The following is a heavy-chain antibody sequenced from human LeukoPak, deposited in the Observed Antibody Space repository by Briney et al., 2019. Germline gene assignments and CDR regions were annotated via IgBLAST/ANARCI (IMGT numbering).Heavy chain of an antibody. CDR1: GLTFDDYA. Sequence: PGGSLRLSCTASGLTFDDYAMHWVRQAPGKGLEWVSGIRWNSGSIGYAASVKGRFTISRDNAKNSLYLQMNSLRAEDTALYYCAKGYRKYSYGPALDYWGQGTLVIVSS. CDR2: IRWNSGSI. J-gene: IGHJ4*02. D-gene: IGHD5-18*01. CDR3: AKGYRKYSYGPALDY. V-gene: IGHV3-9*01.